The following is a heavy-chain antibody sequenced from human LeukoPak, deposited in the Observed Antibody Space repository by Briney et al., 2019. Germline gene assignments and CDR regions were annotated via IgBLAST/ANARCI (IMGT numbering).Heavy chain of an antibody. D-gene: IGHD3-10*01. CDR1: GGSISSGGYY. CDR3: ARFHMVRGVVNHFDY. J-gene: IGHJ4*02. CDR2: IYYSGST. V-gene: IGHV4-31*03. Sequence: SQTLSLTRTVSGGSISSGGYYWSWIRQHPGKGLEWIGYIYYSGSTYYNPSLKSRVTISVDTSKNQFSLKLSSVTAADTAVYYCARFHMVRGVVNHFDYWGQGTLVTVSS.